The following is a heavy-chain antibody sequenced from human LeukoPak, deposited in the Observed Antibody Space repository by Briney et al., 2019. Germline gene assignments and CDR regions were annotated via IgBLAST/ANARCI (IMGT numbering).Heavy chain of an antibody. CDR1: GGSISSSNW. Sequence: PSGTLSLTCAVSGGSISSSNWWSWVRQPPGKGLEWIGEIYHSGSTNYNPSLKSRVTVSLDTSKNQLSLFLTSVTAADTAMYYCARSFSGSYYFEYWGQGTLVTVSS. D-gene: IGHD1-26*01. V-gene: IGHV4-4*02. CDR3: ARSFSGSYYFEY. J-gene: IGHJ4*02. CDR2: IYHSGST.